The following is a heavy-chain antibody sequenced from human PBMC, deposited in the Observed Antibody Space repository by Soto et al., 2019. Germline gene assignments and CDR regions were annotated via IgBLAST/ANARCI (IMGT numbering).Heavy chain of an antibody. CDR3: ARVIRFSRIAARPMVYYYGMDV. Sequence: PSETLSLTCAVYGGSFSGYYWSWIRQPPWKWLEWIGEINHSGSTNYNPSLKSRVTISVDTSKNQFSLKLSSVTAADTAVYYCARVIRFSRIAARPMVYYYGMDVWGQGTTVTVSS. CDR2: INHSGST. V-gene: IGHV4-34*01. CDR1: GGSFSGYY. J-gene: IGHJ6*02. D-gene: IGHD6-6*01.